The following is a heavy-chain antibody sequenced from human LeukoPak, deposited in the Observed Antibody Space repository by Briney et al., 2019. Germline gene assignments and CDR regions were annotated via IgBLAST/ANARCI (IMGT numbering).Heavy chain of an antibody. D-gene: IGHD3-22*01. Sequence: PAGSLRFSCAASTFTISSYSMNWVRQAPGKGLEWVSSISSSSTYIYYADSVNGRFTISRDNAKNSLYLQINSLRAEDTAMYYCARGPAPQTYYYDSSGYSDWGQGTLVTGSS. CDR1: TFTISSYS. CDR3: ARGPAPQTYYYDSSGYSD. J-gene: IGHJ4*02. V-gene: IGHV3-21*01. CDR2: ISSSSTYI.